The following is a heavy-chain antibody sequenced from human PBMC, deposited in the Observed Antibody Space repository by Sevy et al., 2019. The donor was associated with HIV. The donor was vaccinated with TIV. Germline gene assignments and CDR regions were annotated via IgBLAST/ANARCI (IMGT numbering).Heavy chain of an antibody. CDR2: IAIDGMP. CDR3: AREPIEAPGRGYFDI. CDR1: GASISGGGYY. Sequence: SETLSLTCGVSGASISGGGYYWSWIRQRPGKGLEWIGYIAIDGMPQYNPSLQYRVTMSMDTSQNQFSLDLTSVTAADTAVYYCAREPIEAPGRGYFDIWGHGNRVTVSS. D-gene: IGHD6-13*01. V-gene: IGHV4-31*11. J-gene: IGHJ4*03.